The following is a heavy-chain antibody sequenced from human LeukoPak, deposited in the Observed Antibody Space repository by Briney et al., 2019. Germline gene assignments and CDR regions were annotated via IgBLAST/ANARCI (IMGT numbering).Heavy chain of an antibody. Sequence: GGSLRLSCAASGFTFSSYGMHWVRQAPGKGLEWVAVIWYDGSNKYYADSVKGRFTISRDNSKNTLYLQMNSLRAEDTAVYYCARQDSNRVIWFDPWGQGTLVTVSS. CDR1: GFTFSSYG. CDR2: IWYDGSNK. V-gene: IGHV3-33*08. CDR3: ARQDSNRVIWFDP. D-gene: IGHD4-11*01. J-gene: IGHJ5*02.